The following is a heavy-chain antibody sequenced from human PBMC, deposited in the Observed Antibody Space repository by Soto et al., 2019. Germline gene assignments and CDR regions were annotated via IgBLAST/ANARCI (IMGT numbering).Heavy chain of an antibody. CDR2: IYTTGST. CDR1: GGSISSYY. CDR3: ARGLSYDILTGYRYYYYGMDV. D-gene: IGHD3-9*01. V-gene: IGHV4-4*07. J-gene: IGHJ6*02. Sequence: SETLSLTCTVSGGSISSYYWSWIRQPAGKGLEWIGRIYTTGSTNYNPSLKSRVTMSVDTSKNQFSLKLSSVTAADTAVYYCARGLSYDILTGYRYYYYGMDVWGQGTTVTVSS.